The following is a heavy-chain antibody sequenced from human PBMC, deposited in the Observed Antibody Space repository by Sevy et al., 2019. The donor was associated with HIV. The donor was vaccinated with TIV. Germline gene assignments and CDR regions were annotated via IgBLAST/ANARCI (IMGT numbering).Heavy chain of an antibody. Sequence: GGSLRFSCAASGFTFSSYAMNWVRQAPGKGLEWVSSINAISSNIYYADSLKGRFTISRDNAENSLYLQMNSVRAEDTAVYYCARDLFSGGNAVYGYWGQGTLVTVSS. CDR2: INAISSNI. D-gene: IGHD2-15*01. CDR1: GFTFSSYA. V-gene: IGHV3-21*01. CDR3: ARDLFSGGNAVYGY. J-gene: IGHJ4*02.